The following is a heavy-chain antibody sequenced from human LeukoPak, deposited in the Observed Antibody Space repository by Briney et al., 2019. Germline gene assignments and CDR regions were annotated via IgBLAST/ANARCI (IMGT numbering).Heavy chain of an antibody. D-gene: IGHD2/OR15-2a*01. CDR1: GFTFSTYW. CDR2: IRQDGSEK. Sequence: GGSLRLSCAASGFTFSTYWMSWVRQAPGKGLEWVATIRQDGSEKHYVDSVEGRFTISRDNAQNSLYLQMHSLGVEDTAVYYCVRGWGKGSCPYYLDPWGREPLVTVPS. J-gene: IGHJ5*02. V-gene: IGHV3-7*01. CDR3: VRGWGKGSCPYYLDP.